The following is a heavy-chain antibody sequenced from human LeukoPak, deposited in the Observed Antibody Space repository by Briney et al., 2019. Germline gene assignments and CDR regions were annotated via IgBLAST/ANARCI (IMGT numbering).Heavy chain of an antibody. Sequence: SQTLSLTCKVSGASVSTSPYYWTWIRQPAGKGLEWIGYIYNSGTTNYNPSLKSRVTISVDTSKNQFSLKLSSVTAADTAIYYCARNGDDSSDYYYFDYWGQGTLVTVSS. J-gene: IGHJ4*02. V-gene: IGHV4-30-4*08. CDR3: ARNGDDSSDYYYFDY. CDR2: IYNSGTT. CDR1: GASVSTSPYY. D-gene: IGHD3-22*01.